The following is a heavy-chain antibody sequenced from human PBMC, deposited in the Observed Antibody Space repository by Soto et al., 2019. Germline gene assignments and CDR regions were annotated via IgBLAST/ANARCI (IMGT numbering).Heavy chain of an antibody. CDR3: ARGNVVAIDY. Sequence: PSVTLSLTCAVSGGSISSGGYSWSWIRQPPGKGLEWIGYIYHSGSTYYNPSLKSRVTISVDRSKNQFSLKLSSVTAADTAVYYCARGNVVAIDYWGQGTLVTVS. V-gene: IGHV4-30-2*01. CDR1: GGSISSGGYS. J-gene: IGHJ4*02. CDR2: IYHSGST. D-gene: IGHD2-21*01.